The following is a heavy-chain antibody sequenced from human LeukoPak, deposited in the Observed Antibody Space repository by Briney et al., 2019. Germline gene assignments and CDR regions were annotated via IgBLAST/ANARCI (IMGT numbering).Heavy chain of an antibody. J-gene: IGHJ6*03. CDR1: GGSISSYY. CDR2: IYSSGST. CDR3: ARVEEGYGSGRRENYYYYYMDV. D-gene: IGHD3-10*01. V-gene: IGHV4-4*07. Sequence: PSETLSLTCTVSGGSISSYYWSWIRQPAGKGLEWIGRIYSSGSTTYNPSLKSRVTISVDTSKNQFSLKLSSVTAADTAVYYCARVEEGYGSGRRENYYYYYMDVWGKGTTVTISS.